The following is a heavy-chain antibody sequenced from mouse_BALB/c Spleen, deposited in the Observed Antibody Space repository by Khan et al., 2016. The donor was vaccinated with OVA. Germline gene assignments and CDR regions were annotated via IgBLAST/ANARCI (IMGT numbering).Heavy chain of an antibody. CDR3: ARSNYSGSSLYAVDY. D-gene: IGHD1-1*01. V-gene: IGHV1S41*01. CDR2: IAPGSGST. J-gene: IGHJ4*01. Sequence: DLVKPGASVKLSCKASGYTFTSYWINWIKQRPGQGLEWIGRIAPGSGSTSYNEMFKVKAILTVETSSTTASIKLSSLSSDDSALSFCARSNYSGSSLYAVDYLCPRPSVTFSS. CDR1: GYTFTSYW.